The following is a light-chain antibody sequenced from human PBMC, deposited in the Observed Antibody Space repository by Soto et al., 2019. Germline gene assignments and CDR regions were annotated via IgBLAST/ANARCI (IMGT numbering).Light chain of an antibody. J-gene: IGLJ2*01. V-gene: IGLV4-69*01. Sequence: QPVLTQSPSASASPGASVKLTCTLSSGHSSYAIAWHQQQPEKGPRYLMKLNSDGSHSKGDEIPDRFSGSSSGAERYLTISSLQSEDEADYYCQTWGSGIPVVFGGGTKLTVL. CDR1: SGHSSYA. CDR3: QTWGSGIPVV. CDR2: LNSDGSH.